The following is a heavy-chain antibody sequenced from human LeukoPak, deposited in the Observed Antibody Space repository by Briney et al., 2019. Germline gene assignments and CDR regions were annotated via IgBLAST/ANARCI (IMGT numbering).Heavy chain of an antibody. V-gene: IGHV4-61*02. Sequence: SETLSLTCTVSGGSISTGSYYCSWIRQPAGKGLEWIGRIYTSGSTNYNPSLKSRVTISVDTSKNQFSLKLSSVTAADTAVYYCTRGSIAYYYMDVWGKGTTVTISS. CDR1: GGSISTGSYY. D-gene: IGHD3-22*01. CDR3: TRGSIAYYYMDV. J-gene: IGHJ6*03. CDR2: IYTSGST.